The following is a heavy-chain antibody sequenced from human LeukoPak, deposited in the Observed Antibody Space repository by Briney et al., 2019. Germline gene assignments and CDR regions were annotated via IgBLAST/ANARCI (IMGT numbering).Heavy chain of an antibody. CDR1: GFTFSSYW. D-gene: IGHD7-27*01. V-gene: IGHV3-7*01. CDR3: AKDGNWARFEN. J-gene: IGHJ4*02. CDR2: IKQDGSEE. Sequence: GGSLRLSCAASGFTFSSYWMSWVRQAPGKGLEWVANIKQDGSEEYYVDSVKGRFTISRDNAKNSLYLQMNSLRAEDTAVYYCAKDGNWARFENWGQGTLVTVSS.